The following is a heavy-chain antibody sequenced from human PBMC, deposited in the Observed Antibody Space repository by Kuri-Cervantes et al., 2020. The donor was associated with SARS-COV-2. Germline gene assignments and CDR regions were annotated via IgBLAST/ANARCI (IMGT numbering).Heavy chain of an antibody. D-gene: IGHD3-10*01. Sequence: ASVKVSCKASGYTFTGYYMHWVRQAPGQGLEWMGWLNPNTGGTNYAQKFQGWVTMTRDTSLTTAYMELTRLTSDDSAVYFCARGEAARGLRVVFKWRGAGPFHFWGQGTLVTVSS. CDR3: ARGEAARGLRVVFKWRGAGPFHF. V-gene: IGHV1-2*04. J-gene: IGHJ4*02. CDR2: LNPNTGGT. CDR1: GYTFTGYY.